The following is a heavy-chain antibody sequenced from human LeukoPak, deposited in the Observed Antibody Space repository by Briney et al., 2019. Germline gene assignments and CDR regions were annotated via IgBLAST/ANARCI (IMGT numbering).Heavy chain of an antibody. D-gene: IGHD2-21*01. CDR2: ITTSGST. CDR1: GFTFSSYW. V-gene: IGHV3-23*01. CDR3: AKAPVWNYYYGLDV. J-gene: IGHJ6*02. Sequence: GGSLRLSCTASGFTFSSYWMSWVRHAPGKGLEWVSGITTSGSTYYADSVKGRFTISRENSNNTLYLHMDSLRAEDTAVYYCAKAPVWNYYYGLDVWGQGTTVTVSS.